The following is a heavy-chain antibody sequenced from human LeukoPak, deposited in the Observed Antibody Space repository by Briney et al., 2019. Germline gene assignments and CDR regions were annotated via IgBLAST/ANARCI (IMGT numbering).Heavy chain of an antibody. Sequence: GESLKISCKGSGYSFTSYWIGWVRQMPGKGLEWMGIIYPGDSDTRYSPSFQGQVTISADKSISTAYLQWSSLKASDTAMYYCARLGRGYSYNTHPPGNPYFDYWGQGTLVTVSS. CDR2: IYPGDSDT. J-gene: IGHJ4*02. CDR3: ARLGRGYSYNTHPPGNPYFDY. V-gene: IGHV5-51*01. D-gene: IGHD5-18*01. CDR1: GYSFTSYW.